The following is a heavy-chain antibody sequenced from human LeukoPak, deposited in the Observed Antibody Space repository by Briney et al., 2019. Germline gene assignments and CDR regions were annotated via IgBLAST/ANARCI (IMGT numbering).Heavy chain of an antibody. CDR1: GFTFSSYS. CDR3: AREYSSSWYVSV. Sequence: GGSLRLSCAASGFTFSSYSMNWVRQAPGKGLEWVSTISSSSSYIYYADSVKGRFTISRDNAKNSLYLQMNSLRAEDTAVYYCAREYSSSWYVSVWGQGTLVTVSS. V-gene: IGHV3-21*01. D-gene: IGHD6-13*01. J-gene: IGHJ4*02. CDR2: ISSSSSYI.